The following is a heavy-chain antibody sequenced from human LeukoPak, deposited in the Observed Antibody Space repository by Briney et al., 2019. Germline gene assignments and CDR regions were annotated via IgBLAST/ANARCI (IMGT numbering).Heavy chain of an antibody. D-gene: IGHD2-2*01. CDR3: AKDDKGSRGLISF. V-gene: IGHV3-23*01. J-gene: IGHJ4*02. CDR2: MTGNGDST. CDR1: GSRFSTYA. Sequence: PGGSLRLSCEASGSRFSTYAMNWVRQAPGKGLEWVAAMTGNGDSTYFAESVRGRFTISRDNSKNTLYLQMNSLRADDTALYYCAKDDKGSRGLISFWGQGTLVTVSS.